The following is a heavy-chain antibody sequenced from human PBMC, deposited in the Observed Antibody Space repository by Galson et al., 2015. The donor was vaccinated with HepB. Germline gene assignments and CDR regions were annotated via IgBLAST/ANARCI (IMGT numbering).Heavy chain of an antibody. Sequence: SLRLSCAASGFTFSSYAMHWVRQAPGKGLEWVAVISYDGSNKYYADSVKGRFTISRDNSKNTLYPQMNSLRAEDTAVYYCARGQWPYYYGMDVWGQGTTVTVSS. CDR2: ISYDGSNK. J-gene: IGHJ6*02. CDR3: ARGQWPYYYGMDV. V-gene: IGHV3-30*04. CDR1: GFTFSSYA. D-gene: IGHD6-19*01.